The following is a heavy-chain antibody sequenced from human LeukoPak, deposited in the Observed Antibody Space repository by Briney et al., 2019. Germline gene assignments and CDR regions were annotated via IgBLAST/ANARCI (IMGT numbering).Heavy chain of an antibody. CDR1: GVSVGSAGYY. Sequence: SETLSLTCCVSGVSVGSAGYYWSWIRQPPEGGLEWLGYIYYISNTNYNPSLKSRVTMSLNPSGNQFSLKLNSVTAADTAMYYCARTQSQSGSYRYYFGYWGQGTPVTVSS. J-gene: IGHJ4*02. D-gene: IGHD1-26*01. V-gene: IGHV4-61*08. CDR3: ARTQSQSGSYRYYFGY. CDR2: IYYISNT.